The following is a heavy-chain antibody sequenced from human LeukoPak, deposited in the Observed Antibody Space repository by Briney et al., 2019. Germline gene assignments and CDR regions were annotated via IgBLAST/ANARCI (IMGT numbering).Heavy chain of an antibody. J-gene: IGHJ4*02. CDR3: ARVTSPYYFDY. V-gene: IGHV3-30*04. CDR2: ISYDGSNK. CDR1: GFTFSSHA. Sequence: GRSLRLSCAASGFTFSSHAMHWVRQAPGKGLEWVAVISYDGSNKYYADSVKGRFTISRDNSKNTLYLQMNSLRAEDTAVYYCARVTSPYYFDYWGQGTLVTVSS. D-gene: IGHD6-6*01.